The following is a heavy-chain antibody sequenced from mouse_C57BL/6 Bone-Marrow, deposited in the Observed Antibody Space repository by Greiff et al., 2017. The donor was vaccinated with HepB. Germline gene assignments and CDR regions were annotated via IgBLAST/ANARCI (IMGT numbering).Heavy chain of an antibody. CDR1: GFNIKDDY. V-gene: IGHV14-4*01. Sequence: EVQLQESVAELVRPGASVKLSCTASGFNIKDDYMHWVKQRPEQGLEWIGWIDPENGDTEYASKFQGKATITADTSSNTAYLQLSSLTSEDTAVYYCTTLREDYAMDYWGQGTSVTVSS. CDR2: IDPENGDT. J-gene: IGHJ4*01. CDR3: TTLREDYAMDY.